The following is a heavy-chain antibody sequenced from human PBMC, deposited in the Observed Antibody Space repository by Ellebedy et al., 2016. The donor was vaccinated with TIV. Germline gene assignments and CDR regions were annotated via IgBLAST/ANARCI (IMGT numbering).Heavy chain of an antibody. D-gene: IGHD6-13*01. J-gene: IGHJ4*02. CDR3: ARDRPGDSSLDY. Sequence: MPGGSLRLSCTVSGGSISSDYWSWIRQPPGKGLEWIGYISYSGSTNYNPSLKTRVTISVDTSKNQFSLKLTSVTAADTAVYYCARDRPGDSSLDYWGQGTLVAVSS. V-gene: IGHV4-59*01. CDR2: ISYSGST. CDR1: GGSISSDY.